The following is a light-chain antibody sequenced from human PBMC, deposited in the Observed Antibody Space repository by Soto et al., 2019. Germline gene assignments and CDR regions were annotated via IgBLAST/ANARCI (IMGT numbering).Light chain of an antibody. J-gene: IGKJ5*01. Sequence: VLTQSPLSLPVTLGQAATLSCRASQSVSSNLAWYQQKPGQAPSLLIHDASTRATGVPARFSGSGSGTEFTLTISGLQSEDFALYFCQQYNNWPFSFGPGTRLEIK. CDR2: DAS. CDR1: QSVSSN. CDR3: QQYNNWPFS. V-gene: IGKV3-15*01.